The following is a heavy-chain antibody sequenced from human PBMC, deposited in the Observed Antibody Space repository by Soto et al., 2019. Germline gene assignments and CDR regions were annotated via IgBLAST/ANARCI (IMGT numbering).Heavy chain of an antibody. Sequence: SETLSLTCAFYCGSFSNYYWNWIRQPPGKGLEWMGKINHNGSTNYSPYLKSRLTISVDTSKNQFSLKLISVTAADTAVYFCGRGRGYSNAWGSYYSGMDVWGQGTTVTVSS. J-gene: IGHJ6*02. CDR2: INHNGST. CDR3: GRGRGYSNAWGSYYSGMDV. V-gene: IGHV4-34*01. D-gene: IGHD6-19*01. CDR1: CGSFSNYY.